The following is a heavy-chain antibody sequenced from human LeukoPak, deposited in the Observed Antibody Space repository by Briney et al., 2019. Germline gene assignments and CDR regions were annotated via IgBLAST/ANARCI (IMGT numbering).Heavy chain of an antibody. Sequence: SETLSLTCTVSGGSISSSSYYWGWIRQPPGKGLEWIGSIYYSGSTYYNPSLKSRVTISVDTSKNQFSLKLSSVTAADTAVYYCARDGPVLRFLEWTNYYYYYMDVWGKGTTVTVSS. CDR3: ARDGPVLRFLEWTNYYYYYMDV. CDR1: GGSISSSSYY. J-gene: IGHJ6*03. CDR2: IYYSGST. V-gene: IGHV4-39*02. D-gene: IGHD3-3*01.